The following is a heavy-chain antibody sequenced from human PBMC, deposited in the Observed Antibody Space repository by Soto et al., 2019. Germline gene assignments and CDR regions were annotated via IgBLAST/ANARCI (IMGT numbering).Heavy chain of an antibody. V-gene: IGHV1-18*04. J-gene: IGHJ5*02. CDR3: ARDPIKVSNWFDP. Sequence: GASVKVSCKASGYTFTSYGSSWGRQATGQGVEWMGWISAYNGNTNYAQKLQGRVTMTTDTSTSNAYMELRSMRSDDTAVYYRARDPIKVSNWFDPWGQGTLVTVSS. CDR1: GYTFTSYG. CDR2: ISAYNGNT. D-gene: IGHD2-21*01.